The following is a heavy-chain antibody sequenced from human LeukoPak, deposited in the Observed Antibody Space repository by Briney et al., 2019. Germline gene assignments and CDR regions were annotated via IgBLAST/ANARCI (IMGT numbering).Heavy chain of an antibody. D-gene: IGHD2-15*01. CDR2: ISYDGSNK. J-gene: IGHJ4*02. CDR3: AKDGLLGYCSGGSCYYFDY. CDR1: GFTFSSYG. V-gene: IGHV3-30*18. Sequence: GRSLRLSCAASGFTFSSYGMHWVRQAPGKGLEWVAVISYDGSNKYYADSVKGRFTISRDNSKNTLYLQMNSLRAEDTAVYYCAKDGLLGYCSGGSCYYFDYWGQGTLVTVSS.